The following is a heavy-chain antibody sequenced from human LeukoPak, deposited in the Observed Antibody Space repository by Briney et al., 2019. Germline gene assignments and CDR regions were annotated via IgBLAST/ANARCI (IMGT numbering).Heavy chain of an antibody. CDR1: GYTFTGYY. D-gene: IGHD5-12*01. J-gene: IGHJ4*02. CDR3: ARAKDGYNPTIDY. CDR2: INPNSGGT. Sequence: VASVKVSCKAYGYTFTGYYMHLVRQAPGQGLEWMGWINPNSGGTNYAQKFQGRVTMTRDTSISTAYMELSRLRSDDTAVYYCARAKDGYNPTIDYWGQGTLVTVSS. V-gene: IGHV1-2*02.